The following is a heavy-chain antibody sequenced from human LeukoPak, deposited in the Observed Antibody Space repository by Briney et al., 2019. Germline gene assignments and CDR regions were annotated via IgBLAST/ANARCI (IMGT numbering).Heavy chain of an antibody. D-gene: IGHD2-2*02. V-gene: IGHV4-34*01. Sequence: PSETLSLTCAAYGGSFSTFYWSWIRQPPGKGLEWIGEINHSGRTNYNPSLKSRITISVDTSKNLFSLKLTSVTAADTAVYYCARSYCSSNSCYRSLDYWGQGTLVTVSS. CDR2: INHSGRT. J-gene: IGHJ4*02. CDR1: GGSFSTFY. CDR3: ARSYCSSNSCYRSLDY.